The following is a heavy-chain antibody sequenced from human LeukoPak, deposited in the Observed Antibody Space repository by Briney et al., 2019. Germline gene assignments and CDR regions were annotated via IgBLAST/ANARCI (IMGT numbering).Heavy chain of an antibody. J-gene: IGHJ4*02. V-gene: IGHV3-9*01. D-gene: IGHD3-22*01. CDR2: ISWNSGSI. CDR3: AKDISGLYYYDSSGYNEGYFDY. CDR1: GFTFDDYA. Sequence: GGSLRLSCAASGFTFDDYAMHWVRQAPGKGLEWVSGISWNSGSIGYADSVKGRFTISRDNAKNSLYLQMNSLRAEDTALYYCAKDISGLYYYDSSGYNEGYFDYWGQGTLVTVSS.